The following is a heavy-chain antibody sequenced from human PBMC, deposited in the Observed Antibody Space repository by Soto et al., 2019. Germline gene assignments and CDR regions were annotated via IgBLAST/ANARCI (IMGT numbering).Heavy chain of an antibody. D-gene: IGHD1-26*01. CDR3: AREGISGSYYVY. Sequence: SVKVSFKASEGTFSNYAISWVRQAPGQGLEWMGGINPIFDTTNYAQRFQGRVTITADKSTETAYLELSSLRSEDTAVYYCAREGISGSYYVYWGRGTLVTVSS. CDR2: INPIFDTT. CDR1: EGTFSNYA. V-gene: IGHV1-69*06. J-gene: IGHJ4*02.